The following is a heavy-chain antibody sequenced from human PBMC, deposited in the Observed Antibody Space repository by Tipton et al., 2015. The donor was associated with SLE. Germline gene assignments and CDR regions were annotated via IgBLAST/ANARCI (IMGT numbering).Heavy chain of an antibody. D-gene: IGHD4-17*01. CDR3: AKNFRGSNYGDPKTIYYYYYGMDV. CDR1: GFTFSSYG. J-gene: IGHJ6*02. Sequence: SLRLSCAASGFTFSSYGIHWVRQAPGKGLEWVAFIRYDGSDKYYADSVKGRFTISRDNSKNTLYLQMNSLRAEDTAVYYCAKNFRGSNYGDPKTIYYYYYGMDVWGQGTTVTVSS. CDR2: IRYDGSDK. V-gene: IGHV3-30*02.